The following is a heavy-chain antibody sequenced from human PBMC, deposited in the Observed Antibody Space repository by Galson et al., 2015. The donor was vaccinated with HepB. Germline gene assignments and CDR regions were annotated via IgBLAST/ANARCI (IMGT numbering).Heavy chain of an antibody. CDR2: IRSKAAGGTT. CDR3: ATGRGISGPNNYCDD. CDR1: GFTFSNAW. V-gene: IGHV3-15*01. J-gene: IGHJ4*02. D-gene: IGHD3-10*01. Sequence: SLRLSCAASGFTFSNAWMNWARQTPGKGLEWVGRIRSKAAGGTTDFAAPVKGRFTISRDASKNMLYLEMNSLKSEDTAVYYCATGRGISGPNNYCDDWGQGTLVTVSS.